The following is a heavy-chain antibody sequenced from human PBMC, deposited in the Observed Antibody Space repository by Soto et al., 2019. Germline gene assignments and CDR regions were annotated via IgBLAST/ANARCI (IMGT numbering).Heavy chain of an antibody. Sequence: PGGSLRLSCAASGFNFSSYGMHWVRQAPGKGLEWVGVISYDGSNKYYADSVKGRFTISRDNSKNTLYLQMNSLRAEDTAVYYCAKDYYDSSGYYVYGYYYYGMDVWGQGTTVTVSS. CDR2: ISYDGSNK. CDR1: GFNFSSYG. CDR3: AKDYYDSSGYYVYGYYYYGMDV. D-gene: IGHD3-22*01. J-gene: IGHJ6*02. V-gene: IGHV3-30*18.